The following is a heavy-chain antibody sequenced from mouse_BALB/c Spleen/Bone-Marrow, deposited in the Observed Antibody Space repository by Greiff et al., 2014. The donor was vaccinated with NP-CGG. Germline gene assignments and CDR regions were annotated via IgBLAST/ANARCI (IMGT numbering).Heavy chain of an antibody. Sequence: VQLQQSGAELVKPGASVKLSCTASGFNIKDTYMHWVKQRPEQGLEWIGRTDPANGNTKYDPKFQGKATITADTSSNTAYLQLNSMTSEDTAVYYCASYSYGNSYGFAYWGQGTLVTVSA. CDR2: TDPANGNT. J-gene: IGHJ3*01. CDR1: GFNIKDTY. D-gene: IGHD1-1*01. V-gene: IGHV14-3*02. CDR3: ASYSYGNSYGFAY.